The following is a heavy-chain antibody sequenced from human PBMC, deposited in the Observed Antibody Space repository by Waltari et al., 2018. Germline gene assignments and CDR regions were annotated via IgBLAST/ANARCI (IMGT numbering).Heavy chain of an antibody. V-gene: IGHV1-69*04. Sequence: QVQLVQSGADVKKPGSSVKVSCKSSGHTFSTYSFSLVRQAPGQGLEWMGRIIPSFGKSNYSAKFQGRVTITADTSTSTAYMELSGLRSEDTAVYYCATSGHCAGSRCYPNWFDPWGPGTLVTVSS. CDR3: ATSGHCAGSRCYPNWFDP. J-gene: IGHJ5*02. CDR2: IIPSFGKS. CDR1: GHTFSTYS. D-gene: IGHD2-21*01.